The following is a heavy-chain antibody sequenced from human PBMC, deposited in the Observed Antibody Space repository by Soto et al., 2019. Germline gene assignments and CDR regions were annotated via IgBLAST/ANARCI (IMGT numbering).Heavy chain of an antibody. CDR3: ATPRVDGYNSAHFDY. V-gene: IGHV1-69*02. Sequence: QVQLVQSGAEVKKPGSSVKVSCKASGGTFSSYTISWVRQAPGQGLEWMGRIIPILGIANYAQKFQGRVTITADKSTSTAYMELSSLRSEDTAVYYCATPRVDGYNSAHFDYWGQGTLVTVSS. J-gene: IGHJ4*02. D-gene: IGHD5-12*01. CDR2: IIPILGIA. CDR1: GGTFSSYT.